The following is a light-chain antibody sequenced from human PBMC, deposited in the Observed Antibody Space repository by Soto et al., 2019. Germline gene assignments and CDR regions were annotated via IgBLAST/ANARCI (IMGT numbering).Light chain of an antibody. J-gene: IGKJ1*01. CDR3: LQVYSFPRT. CDR1: QDIGVR. CDR2: AAS. Sequence: IQMTQSPSSVSASVGDRIAITCRASQDIGVRLAWFQQKPGKAPQYLIQAASILQSGVPSRFSGSGSGTEFILTTNNLQPEDFASYFCLQVYSFPRTFGLGTKVDIK. V-gene: IGKV1-12*01.